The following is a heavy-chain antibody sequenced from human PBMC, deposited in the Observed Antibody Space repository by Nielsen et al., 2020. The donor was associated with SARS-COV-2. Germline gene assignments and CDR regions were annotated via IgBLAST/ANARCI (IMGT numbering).Heavy chain of an antibody. CDR1: GFTFSDYY. V-gene: IGHV3-11*06. D-gene: IGHD2-2*01. J-gene: IGHJ6*03. CDR3: ARLSSYYYYYMDV. CDR2: ISSSSSYT. Sequence: GGSLRLSCAASGFTFSDYYMSWIRQAPGKGLEWVSYISSSSSYTNYADSVKGRFTISRDNAKNSLYLQMNSLRAEDTAVYYCARLSSYYYYYMDVWGKGTTVTVSS.